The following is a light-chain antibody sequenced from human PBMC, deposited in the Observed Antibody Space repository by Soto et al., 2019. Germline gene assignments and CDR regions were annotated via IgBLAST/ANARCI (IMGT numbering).Light chain of an antibody. Sequence: QSALTQPASVSGSPGQSITISCTGTRRDVGSYNYVSWYQQHPGNAPKLMIYDVSNRPSGVSNRFSGSKSGNTASLTISGLQAEDEADYYCSAYTSSSTRVFGTGTKLTVL. CDR1: RRDVGSYNY. V-gene: IGLV2-14*01. J-gene: IGLJ1*01. CDR2: DVS. CDR3: SAYTSSSTRV.